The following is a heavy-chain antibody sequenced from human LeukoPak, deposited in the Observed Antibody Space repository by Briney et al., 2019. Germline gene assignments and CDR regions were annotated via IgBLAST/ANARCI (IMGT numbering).Heavy chain of an antibody. CDR2: INAGNGNT. V-gene: IGHV1-3*01. D-gene: IGHD3-22*01. CDR1: GYTFTSYA. Sequence: ASVKVSCKASGYTFTSYAMHWVRQAPGQRLEWMGWINAGNGNTKYSQKFQGRVTITRDTSASTAYMELSSLRSEDTAVYYRARGRTDSSGYYYWGQGTLVTVSS. J-gene: IGHJ4*02. CDR3: ARGRTDSSGYYY.